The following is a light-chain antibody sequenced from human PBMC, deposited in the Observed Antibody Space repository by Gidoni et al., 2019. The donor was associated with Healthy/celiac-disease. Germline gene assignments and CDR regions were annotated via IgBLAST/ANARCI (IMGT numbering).Light chain of an antibody. CDR2: VAS. V-gene: IGKV3-15*01. J-gene: IGKJ3*01. Sequence: EIVMTQSPATLSVSPGESATLSCRASQRVSSNLAWYQQKPGQAPRLLIYVASTRATGIPARFSGSGSGTDFTLTISSLQSEDFAVYYCQQYNNCPFTFGPGTKVDIK. CDR1: QRVSSN. CDR3: QQYNNCPFT.